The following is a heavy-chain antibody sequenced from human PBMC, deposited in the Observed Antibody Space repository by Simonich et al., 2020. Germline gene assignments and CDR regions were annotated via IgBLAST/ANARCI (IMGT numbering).Heavy chain of an antibody. CDR2: INPNSGGT. J-gene: IGHJ1*01. Sequence: QVQLVQSGAEVKKPGASVKVSCKASGYTVTDYYMHWVRQAPGQGRERSVWINPNSGGTNYAQKFQGRVTMTRDTSISTAYMELSRLRSDDTAVYYCARSHIAAAGTGYFQHWGQGTLVTVSS. CDR1: GYTVTDYY. D-gene: IGHD6-13*01. V-gene: IGHV1-2*02. CDR3: ARSHIAAAGTGYFQH.